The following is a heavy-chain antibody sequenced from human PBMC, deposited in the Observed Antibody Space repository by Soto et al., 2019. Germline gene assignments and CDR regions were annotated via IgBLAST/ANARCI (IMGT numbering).Heavy chain of an antibody. CDR2: IFYSGTT. V-gene: IGHV4-31*03. CDR1: GGSIRSGGYY. CDR3: ARSVDP. Sequence: QVQLQESGPGLVKPSQTLSLTCTVSGGSIRSGGYYWSWTRQHPGKGLEWIGYIFYSGTTYYNPSLKSRATISVDTSKYQSSLKLSSVTAADTAVYYCARSVDPWGQGTLVTVSS. J-gene: IGHJ5*02.